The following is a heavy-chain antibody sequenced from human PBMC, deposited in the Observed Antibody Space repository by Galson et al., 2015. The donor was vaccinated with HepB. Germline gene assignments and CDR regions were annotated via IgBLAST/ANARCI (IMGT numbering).Heavy chain of an antibody. CDR3: ASGVRYFDL. Sequence: CAISGDSVSSNSAAWNWIRQSPSRGLEWLGRTYYRSKWYNEYAISVRSRITFNPDTSKNQLSLQLNSVTPEDTAVYYCASGVRYFDLWGRGTLVTVSS. D-gene: IGHD6-6*01. CDR2: TYYRSKWYN. V-gene: IGHV6-1*01. J-gene: IGHJ2*01. CDR1: GDSVSSNSAA.